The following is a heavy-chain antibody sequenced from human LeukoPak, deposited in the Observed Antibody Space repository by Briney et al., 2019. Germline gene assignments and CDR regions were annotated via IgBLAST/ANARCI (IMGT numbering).Heavy chain of an antibody. CDR3: AKDYGGCSGGSCYSSFDY. CDR2: IGGRGDST. CDR1: GFTFSSYA. V-gene: IGHV3-23*01. Sequence: GGSLRLSCAASGFTFSSYAMSWVRQAPGKGLEWVSGIGGRGDSTYYADSVKGRFTISRDNSKNTLYLQLNSLRDEDTAIYYCAKDYGGCSGGSCYSSFDYWGQGTLVTVSS. D-gene: IGHD2-15*01. J-gene: IGHJ4*02.